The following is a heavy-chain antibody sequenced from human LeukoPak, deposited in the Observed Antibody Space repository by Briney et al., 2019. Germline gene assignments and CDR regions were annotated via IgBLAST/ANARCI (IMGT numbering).Heavy chain of an antibody. V-gene: IGHV3-48*03. CDR2: ISSSGSTI. CDR3: ARDPYGGMDV. J-gene: IGHJ6*04. Sequence: PGGSLRLSCAASGFTFSSYEMNWVRQAPGKGLEWVSYISSSGSTIYYADSVKDRFTISRDNAKNSLYLQMNSLRAEDTAVYYCARDPYGGMDVWGKGTTVTVSS. CDR1: GFTFSSYE. D-gene: IGHD2-21*01.